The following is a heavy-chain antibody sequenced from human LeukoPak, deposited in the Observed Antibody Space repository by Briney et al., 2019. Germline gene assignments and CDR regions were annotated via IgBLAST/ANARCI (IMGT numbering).Heavy chain of an antibody. J-gene: IGHJ6*02. CDR3: AGSIVVVTASGMDV. Sequence: PSQTLSLTCTVSGVSISSGSYYWRWIRQPAGKGLEWIGRIYTSGSTNYNPSLKSRVTISVDTSKNQFSLKLSSVTAADTAVYYCAGSIVVVTASGMDVWGQGTTVTVSS. V-gene: IGHV4-61*02. CDR2: IYTSGST. D-gene: IGHD2-21*02. CDR1: GVSISSGSYY.